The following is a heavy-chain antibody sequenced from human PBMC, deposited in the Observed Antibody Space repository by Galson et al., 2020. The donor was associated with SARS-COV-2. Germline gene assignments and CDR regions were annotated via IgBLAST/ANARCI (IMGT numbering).Heavy chain of an antibody. CDR1: GFTFSNAW. CDR2: IKSKTDGGTT. V-gene: IGHV3-15*01. Sequence: GESLKISCAASGFTFSNAWMSWVRQAPGKGLEWVGRIKSKTDGGTTDYAAPVKGRFTISRDDSKNTLYLQMNSLKTEDTAVYYCTTDAPIAVDFFDYYYDMDVWGKGTTVTVSS. J-gene: IGHJ6*03. CDR3: TTDAPIAVDFFDYYYDMDV. D-gene: IGHD6-19*01.